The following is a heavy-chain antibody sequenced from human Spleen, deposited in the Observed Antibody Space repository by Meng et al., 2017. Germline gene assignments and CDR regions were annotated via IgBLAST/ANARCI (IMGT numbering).Heavy chain of an antibody. V-gene: IGHV4-34*01. J-gene: IGHJ1*01. Sequence: SETLSLTCAVYGESFNDYYWTWIRKPPGKGLEWIGEINHRGGTNYNPSLKSRVTISVDTSKNQFSLELRSVTAADTAVYYCAKAPSLAIVVVITTEFYFQHWGQGTLVTVSS. D-gene: IGHD3-22*01. CDR2: INHRGGT. CDR1: GESFNDYY. CDR3: AKAPSLAIVVVITTEFYFQH.